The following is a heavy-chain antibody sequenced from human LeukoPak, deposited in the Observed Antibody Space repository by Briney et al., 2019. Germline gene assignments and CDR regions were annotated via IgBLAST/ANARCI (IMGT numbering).Heavy chain of an antibody. CDR3: SEGYFEPFDH. CDR1: GASVSSSH. J-gene: IGHJ4*02. V-gene: IGHV4-59*02. CDR2: LSYTGKT. D-gene: IGHD5-24*01. Sequence: SETLSLTCLVSGASVSSSHWNWIRQLPGKGLEWIGCLSYTGKTDYNPSLTGRVTISLDTSKNQVSLKLTSLTAADTAVYYCSEGYFEPFDHWGQGTLVTLSS.